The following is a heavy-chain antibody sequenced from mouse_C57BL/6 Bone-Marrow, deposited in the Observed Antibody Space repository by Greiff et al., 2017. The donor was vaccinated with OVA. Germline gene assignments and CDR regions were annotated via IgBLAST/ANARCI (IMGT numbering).Heavy chain of an antibody. CDR2: IDPSDSET. CDR3: ARMGDYAMDY. J-gene: IGHJ4*01. V-gene: IGHV1-52*01. Sequence: VKLQQPGAELVRPGSSVKLSCKASGYTFTSYWMHWVKQRPIQGLEWIGNIDPSDSETHYNQKFKDKATLTVDKSSSTAYMQLSSLTSEDSAVYYCARMGDYAMDYWGQGTSVTVSS. CDR1: GYTFTSYW. D-gene: IGHD2-3*01.